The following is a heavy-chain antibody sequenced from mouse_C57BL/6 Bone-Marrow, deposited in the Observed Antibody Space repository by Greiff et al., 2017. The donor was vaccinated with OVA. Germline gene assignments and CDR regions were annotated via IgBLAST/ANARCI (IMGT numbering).Heavy chain of an antibody. CDR3: ARETLRRFAY. CDR2: INPSTGGT. Sequence: VQLQQPGPELVKPGASVKLSCKASGYSFTGYYMNWVKQSPEKSLEWIGEINPSTGGTTYNQKFKAKATLTVDKSSSTAYMQLKSLTSEDSAVYYCARETLRRFAYWGQGTLVTVSA. V-gene: IGHV1-42*01. CDR1: GYSFTGYY. D-gene: IGHD1-1*01. J-gene: IGHJ3*01.